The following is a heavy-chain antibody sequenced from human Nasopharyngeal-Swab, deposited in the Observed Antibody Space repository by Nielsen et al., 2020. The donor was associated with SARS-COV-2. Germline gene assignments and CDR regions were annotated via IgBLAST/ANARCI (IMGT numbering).Heavy chain of an antibody. V-gene: IGHV3-21*01. D-gene: IGHD6-13*01. CDR1: GFTFSSYS. CDR3: ARDRGIDGRIDY. J-gene: IGHJ4*02. Sequence: LSLTCAASGFTFSSYSMNWVRQAPGKGLEWVSSISSSSSYIYYADSVKGRFTISRDNAKNSLYLQMNSLRAEDTAVYYCARDRGIDGRIDYWGQGTLVTVSS. CDR2: ISSSSSYI.